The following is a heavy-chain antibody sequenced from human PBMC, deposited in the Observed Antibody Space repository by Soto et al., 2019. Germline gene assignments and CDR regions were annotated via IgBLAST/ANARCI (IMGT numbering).Heavy chain of an antibody. CDR2: ISGSGDST. D-gene: IGHD2-15*01. CDR3: AKTRVVVGTED. Sequence: GGSLRLSCAASGFTFSRYAMSWVRQAPGKGLEWVSVISGSGDSTYYAESVKGRFTISRDNSKNTLYLQMNSLRAEDTAVYYCAKTRVVVGTEDWGQGTLVTVSS. J-gene: IGHJ4*02. V-gene: IGHV3-23*01. CDR1: GFTFSRYA.